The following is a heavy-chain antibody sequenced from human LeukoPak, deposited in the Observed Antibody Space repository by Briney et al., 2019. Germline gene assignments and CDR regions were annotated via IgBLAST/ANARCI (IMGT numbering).Heavy chain of an antibody. J-gene: IGHJ4*02. V-gene: IGHV3-30-3*01. CDR3: ARDERVYSYTFFDY. CDR2: ISYDGSNK. Sequence: GGSLRLSCAASGFTFSSYAMHWVRQAPGKGLEWVAVISYDGSNKYYADSVKGRFTISRDNSKNTLYLQMNSLRAEDTAVYYCARDERVYSYTFFDYWGQGTLVTVSS. CDR1: GFTFSSYA. D-gene: IGHD5-18*01.